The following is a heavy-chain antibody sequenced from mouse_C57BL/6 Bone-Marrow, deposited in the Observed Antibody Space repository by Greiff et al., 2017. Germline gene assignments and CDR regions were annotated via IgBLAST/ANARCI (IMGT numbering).Heavy chain of an antibody. CDR3: DTRGYDCDWFAY. D-gene: IGHD2-4*01. CDR1: EYEFPSHD. Sequence: EVMLVESGGGLVQPGESLKISCESTEYEFPSHDMSWVRQTPEKGLELVAAIYSDGGSTYYPDTMERRFIISKDNTKKTLYMQMSSLRSEDTSLYSCDTRGYDCDWFAYWGQGTLVTVSA. J-gene: IGHJ3*01. V-gene: IGHV5-2*03. CDR2: IYSDGGST.